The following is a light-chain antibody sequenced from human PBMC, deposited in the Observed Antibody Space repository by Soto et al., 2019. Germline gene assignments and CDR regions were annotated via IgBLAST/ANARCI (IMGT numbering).Light chain of an antibody. CDR3: ASYTRVDSWV. CDR1: SSDVGGFDY. V-gene: IGLV2-14*01. CDR2: QVD. Sequence: QSALTQPASVSGSLGQSITISCTGTSSDVGGFDYVSWYRQYPGEAPTLLIYQVDIRPSGLSNRFSGSKSGNTASLTISGLQAEDEADYYCASYTRVDSWVFGGGTQLTVL. J-gene: IGLJ3*02.